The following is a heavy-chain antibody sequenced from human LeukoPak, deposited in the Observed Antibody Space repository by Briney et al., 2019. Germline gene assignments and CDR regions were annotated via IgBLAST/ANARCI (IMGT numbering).Heavy chain of an antibody. Sequence: ASVKVSCKASGYTFTSYDNNWVRQATGQGLEWMGWMNPNSGNTGYAQKFQGRVTMTRNTSISTAYMELSSLRSEDTAVYYCARGNTMVRGVIRKVAKKYYFDYWGQGTLVTVSS. CDR2: MNPNSGNT. D-gene: IGHD3-10*01. J-gene: IGHJ4*02. V-gene: IGHV1-8*01. CDR1: GYTFTSYD. CDR3: ARGNTMVRGVIRKVAKKYYFDY.